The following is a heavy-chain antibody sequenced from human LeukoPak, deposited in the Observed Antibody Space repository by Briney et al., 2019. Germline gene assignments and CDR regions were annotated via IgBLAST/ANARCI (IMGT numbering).Heavy chain of an antibody. CDR2: IYPGDSDT. V-gene: IGHV5-51*01. CDR1: GXSFTTYW. Sequence: GESLKISCKGSGXSFTTYWIGWVRQMPGKGLEWMGIIYPGDSDTRYSPSFQGQVTISADKSISTAYLQWSSLKASDAAIYYCARRLPAPEAFDIWGQGTMVTVSS. J-gene: IGHJ3*02. CDR3: ARRLPAPEAFDI. D-gene: IGHD2-2*01.